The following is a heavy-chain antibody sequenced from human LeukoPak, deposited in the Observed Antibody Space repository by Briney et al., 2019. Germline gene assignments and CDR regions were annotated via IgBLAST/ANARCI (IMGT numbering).Heavy chain of an antibody. J-gene: IGHJ4*02. CDR3: AREWNDFWSGKSFDY. CDR1: GFTFSSYE. Sequence: GGSLRLSCAASGFTFSSYEMNWVRQAPGKGLEWVSYISSSGSTIYYADSVKGRFTISRDNAKNSLYLQMNSLRAEDTAVYYCAREWNDFWSGKSFDYWGQGTLVTVSS. V-gene: IGHV3-48*03. CDR2: ISSSGSTI. D-gene: IGHD3-3*01.